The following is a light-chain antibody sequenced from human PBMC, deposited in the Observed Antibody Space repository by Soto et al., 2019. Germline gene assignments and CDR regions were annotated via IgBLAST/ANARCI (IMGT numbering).Light chain of an antibody. CDR1: QGISSR. Sequence: DIQMTQSPSSVSASVGDRVTITCRASQGISSRLAWYQQKPGKAPNLLIYAASNLQSGVTSRFSGSGSETDFTLTIGSLQPEDFATYYCQQANRFPLTLGGGTTFEIK. CDR3: QQANRFPLT. CDR2: AAS. J-gene: IGKJ4*01. V-gene: IGKV1-12*01.